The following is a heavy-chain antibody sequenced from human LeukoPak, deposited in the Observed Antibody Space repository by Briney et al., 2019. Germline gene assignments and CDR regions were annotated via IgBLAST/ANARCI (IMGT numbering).Heavy chain of an antibody. D-gene: IGHD3-3*01. CDR1: GYTFTSYY. CDR2: INPNSGGT. CDR3: ARASYYDFWSGALEAY. Sequence: ASVKVSCKASGYTFTSYYMHWVRQAPGQGLEWMGWINPNSGGTNYAQKFQGRVTMTRDTSISTAYMELSRLRSDDTAVYYCARASYYDFWSGALEAYWGQGTLVTVSS. J-gene: IGHJ4*02. V-gene: IGHV1-2*02.